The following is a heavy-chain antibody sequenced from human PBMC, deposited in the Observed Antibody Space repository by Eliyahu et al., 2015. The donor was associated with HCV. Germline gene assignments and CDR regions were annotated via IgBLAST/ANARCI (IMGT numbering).Heavy chain of an antibody. CDR1: GGXISSYY. CDR3: ARGSYYDSSGYYWYYYGMDV. V-gene: IGHV4-59*01. D-gene: IGHD3-22*01. J-gene: IGHJ6*02. CDR2: IYYSGST. Sequence: QVQLQESGPGLVKPSETLSLTCTVSGGXISSYYWSWIRQPPGKGLEWIGYIYYSGSTNYNPSLKSRVTISVDTSKNQFSLKLSSVTAADTAVYYCARGSYYDSSGYYWYYYGMDVWGQGTTVTVSS.